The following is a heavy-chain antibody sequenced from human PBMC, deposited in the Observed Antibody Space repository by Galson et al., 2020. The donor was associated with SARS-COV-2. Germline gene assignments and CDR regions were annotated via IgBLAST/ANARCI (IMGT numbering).Heavy chain of an antibody. Sequence: GGSLRLSCTASGFTFRGYRMTWVRQPPGKGLEWVAYINRDGNKEDYVDSARGRFTISRDNVESSVYLQMNSLRAEDTAVYYCARILPSGYYDHCGQGTLVTVSS. CDR2: INRDGNKE. D-gene: IGHD1-1*01. CDR3: ARILPSGYYDH. J-gene: IGHJ4*02. V-gene: IGHV3-7*01. CDR1: GFTFRGYR.